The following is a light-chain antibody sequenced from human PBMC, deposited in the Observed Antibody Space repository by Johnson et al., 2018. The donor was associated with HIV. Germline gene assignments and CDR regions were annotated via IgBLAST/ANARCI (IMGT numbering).Light chain of an antibody. J-gene: IGLJ1*01. V-gene: IGLV1-51*01. CDR3: GTWDSRLSAAYV. CDR1: SSNIGNNY. CDR2: DNN. Sequence: QSVLTQPPSVSAAPGQKVTISCSGSSSNIGNNYISWYQQLPGTAPKLLIYDNNKRPSGIPDRFSGSKSGTSATLGITGLQTGDEAEYYCGTWDSRLSAAYVFGTGTKVPVL.